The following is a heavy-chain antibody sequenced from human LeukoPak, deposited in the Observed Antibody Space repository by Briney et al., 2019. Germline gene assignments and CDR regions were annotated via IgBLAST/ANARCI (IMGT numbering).Heavy chain of an antibody. CDR1: GYTFTGYY. J-gene: IGHJ6*02. D-gene: IGHD2-2*01. CDR2: INPNSGGT. Sequence: GASVKVSCKASGYTFTGYYMHWVRQAPGQGLEWMGWINPNSGGTNYAQKFQGWVTMTRDTSISTAYMELSRLRSDDTAVYYCARDGAYCSSTSCGKEYYYYGMDVWGQGTTVTVSS. CDR3: ARDGAYCSSTSCGKEYYYYGMDV. V-gene: IGHV1-2*04.